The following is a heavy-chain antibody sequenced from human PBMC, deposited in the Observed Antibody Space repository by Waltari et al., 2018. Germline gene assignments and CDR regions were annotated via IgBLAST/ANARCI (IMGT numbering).Heavy chain of an antibody. D-gene: IGHD6-6*01. CDR1: GGTFSSYT. CDR3: ARDFGSSNWFDH. CDR2: IIPILGIA. V-gene: IGHV1-69*08. Sequence: QVQLVQSGAEVKKPGSSVKVSCTASGGTFSSYTISWVRQAPGQGLEWMGRIIPILGIANYAQKFQGRVTITADKSTSTAYMELSSLRSEDTAVYYCARDFGSSNWFDHWGQGTLVTVSS. J-gene: IGHJ5*02.